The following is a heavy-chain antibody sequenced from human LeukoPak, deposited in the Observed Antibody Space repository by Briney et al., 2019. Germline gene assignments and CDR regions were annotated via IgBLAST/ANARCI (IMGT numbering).Heavy chain of an antibody. CDR3: ARLGGWYSWFDP. J-gene: IGHJ5*02. CDR2: IYYSGST. Sequence: SETLSLTCTVSGGSISSGGYYWSWIRQHPGKGLEWIGYIYYSGSTYYNPSLKSRVTISVDTSKNQFSLKLSSVTAADTAVYYCARLGGWYSWFDPWGQGTLVTVSS. CDR1: GGSISSGGYY. D-gene: IGHD6-19*01. V-gene: IGHV4-31*03.